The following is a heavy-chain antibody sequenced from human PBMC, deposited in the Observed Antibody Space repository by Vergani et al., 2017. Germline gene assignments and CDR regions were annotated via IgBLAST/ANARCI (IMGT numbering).Heavy chain of an antibody. CDR3: ARVMYRDEASTGYRLEGMDI. V-gene: IGHV4-59*13. CDR2: IYSTWST. J-gene: IGHJ6*02. D-gene: IGHD3-9*01. CDR1: GGPFNTYY. Sequence: QVQLEESGPGLVKPSETLSPTCTVSGGPFNTYYWSWIRQSPGKGLEWIGYIYSTWSTNYNPSLNSRVTMSVDTSKNQFSLKLRSVTAADTAVYFCARVMYRDEASTGYRLEGMDIWGQGTTVTISS.